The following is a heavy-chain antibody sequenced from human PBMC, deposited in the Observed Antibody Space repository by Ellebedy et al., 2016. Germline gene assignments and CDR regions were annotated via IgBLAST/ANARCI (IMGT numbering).Heavy chain of an antibody. CDR1: GGSISSYY. V-gene: IGHV4-4*07. D-gene: IGHD6-13*01. J-gene: IGHJ4*02. Sequence: SETLSLTXTVSGGSISSYYWSWIRQPAGKGLEWIGRIYTSGSTYYNPSLKSRVTISVDTSKNQFSLKLSSVTAADTAVYYCASSRRYRYSSSWYENWGQGTLVTVSS. CDR2: IYTSGST. CDR3: ASSRRYRYSSSWYEN.